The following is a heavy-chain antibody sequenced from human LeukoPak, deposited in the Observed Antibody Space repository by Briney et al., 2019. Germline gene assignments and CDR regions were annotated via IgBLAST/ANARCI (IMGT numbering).Heavy chain of an antibody. D-gene: IGHD3-22*01. Sequence: GGSLRLSCAASGFTFSSYWMHWVRQAPGKGLVWVSRINSDGSSTSYADSVKGRFTISRDNAKNTLYLQMNSLRAEDTAVYYWERGGDSYDRSGLPRDYWAREPWSPSPQ. CDR3: ERGGDSYDRSGLPRDY. CDR2: INSDGSST. CDR1: GFTFSSYW. J-gene: IGHJ4*02. V-gene: IGHV3-74*01.